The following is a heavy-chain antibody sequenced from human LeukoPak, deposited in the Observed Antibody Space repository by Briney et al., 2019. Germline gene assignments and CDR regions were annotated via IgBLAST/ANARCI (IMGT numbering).Heavy chain of an antibody. CDR2: ISYDGSNK. CDR3: ARVPGLYSSGRGLNWYFDL. J-gene: IGHJ2*01. CDR1: GFTFSSYA. D-gene: IGHD6-19*01. Sequence: PGGSLRLSCAASGFTFSSYAMHWVRQAPGKGLEWVAVISYDGSNKYYADSVKGRFTISRDNSKNTLYLQMNSLRAEDTAVYYCARVPGLYSSGRGLNWYFDLWGRGTLVTVSS. V-gene: IGHV3-30-3*01.